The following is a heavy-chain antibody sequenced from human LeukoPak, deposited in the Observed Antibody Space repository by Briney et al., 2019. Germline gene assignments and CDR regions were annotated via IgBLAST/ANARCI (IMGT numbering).Heavy chain of an antibody. CDR2: TSGSGGST. Sequence: PGGSLRLSCAASGFTFSSYAMSWVRQAPGKGPEWVSATSGSGGSTYYADSVKGRFTISRDNSKNTLYLQMNSLRAEDTAVYYCAKVPHITMIVVVITGYFDYWGQGTLVTVSS. J-gene: IGHJ4*02. V-gene: IGHV3-23*01. CDR1: GFTFSSYA. CDR3: AKVPHITMIVVVITGYFDY. D-gene: IGHD3-22*01.